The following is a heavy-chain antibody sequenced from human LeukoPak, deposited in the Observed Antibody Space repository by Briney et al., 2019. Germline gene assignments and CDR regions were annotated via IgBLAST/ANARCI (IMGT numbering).Heavy chain of an antibody. CDR1: GDSVSSNSAA. J-gene: IGHJ4*02. Sequence: SQTLSLTCAISGDSVSSNSAAWNWIRQSPSRGLEWLGRTYYRSKWYNDYAVFVKSRITINPNTSKNQFSLQLNSVTPEDTAVYYCARGESYDSSGYYYYFDYWGQGTLVTVSS. CDR3: ARGESYDSSGYYYYFDY. CDR2: TYYRSKWYN. V-gene: IGHV6-1*01. D-gene: IGHD3-22*01.